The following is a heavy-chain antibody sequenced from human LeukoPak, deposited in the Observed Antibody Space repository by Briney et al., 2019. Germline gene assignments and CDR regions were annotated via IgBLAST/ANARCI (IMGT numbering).Heavy chain of an antibody. CDR2: ISWNSGRI. V-gene: IGHV3-9*03. Sequence: GRSLRLSCAASGFTFDDYAMHWVRQAPGKGLEGVSGISWNSGRIDYADSVKSRFTISRDNAKKSLYLQMNSLRAEDMALYYCAKSSPRYSSGWLQHWGQGTLVTVSS. J-gene: IGHJ1*01. D-gene: IGHD6-19*01. CDR3: AKSSPRYSSGWLQH. CDR1: GFTFDDYA.